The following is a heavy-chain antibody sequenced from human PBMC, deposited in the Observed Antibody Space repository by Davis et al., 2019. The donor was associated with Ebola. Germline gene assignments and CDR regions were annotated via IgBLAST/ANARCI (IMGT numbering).Heavy chain of an antibody. V-gene: IGHV3-21*04. CDR2: ISSHSDYI. Sequence: GESLKISCAAYGFTFGDYAINWVRQAPGKGLECVSSISSHSDYIYYADSVKGRFSISRDNAKNSVYLQMTSLRAEDTAVYYCALLRLGELSFGYWGQGTLVTVSS. J-gene: IGHJ4*02. D-gene: IGHD3-16*02. CDR3: ALLRLGELSFGY. CDR1: GFTFGDYA.